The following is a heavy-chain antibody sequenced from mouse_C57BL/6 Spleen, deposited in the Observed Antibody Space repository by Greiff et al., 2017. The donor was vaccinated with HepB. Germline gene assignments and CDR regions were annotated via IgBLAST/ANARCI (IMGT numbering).Heavy chain of an antibody. CDR2: ISSGGRYT. V-gene: IGHV5-6*01. J-gene: IGHJ2*01. CDR1: GFTFSSYG. CDR3: ARQSNWDAGVDVDY. Sequence: VQLKESGGDLVKPGGSLKLSCAASGFTFSSYGMSWVRQTPDKRLEWVATISSGGRYTYYPDSVKGRFTISRDNAKNTLYLQMSSLQSEDTAMYYWARQSNWDAGVDVDYWSQGTTLTVAS. D-gene: IGHD4-1*01.